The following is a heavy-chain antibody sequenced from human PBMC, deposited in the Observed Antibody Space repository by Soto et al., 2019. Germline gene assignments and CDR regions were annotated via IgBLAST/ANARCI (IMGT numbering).Heavy chain of an antibody. CDR3: AKDKVYSNYEHYFDY. Sequence: EVQLVESGGGLVQPGRSLRLSCAASGFSFENYAMHWVRQAPGKGLEWVSGISWHSGNLGYADSVRGRFTISRDNAKNSLYLQMNSLRPGDTGLYYCAKDKVYSNYEHYFDYWGQGTLVTVSS. J-gene: IGHJ4*02. V-gene: IGHV3-9*01. CDR2: ISWHSGNL. D-gene: IGHD4-4*01. CDR1: GFSFENYA.